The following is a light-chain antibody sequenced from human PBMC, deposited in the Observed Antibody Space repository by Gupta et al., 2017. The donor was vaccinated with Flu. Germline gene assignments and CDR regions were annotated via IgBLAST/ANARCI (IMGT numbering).Light chain of an antibody. Sequence: SSDLTQALAVSVALGQTVSITCQGDSLRIYYARWYQQKPGQAPVLVICGDNKRPSGIPDRVAGSSSGKTASVTITGAQAEDEADYYFNYRDSSGNPTIWVFGGGTKLTVL. J-gene: IGLJ3*02. CDR2: GDN. CDR3: NYRDSSGNPTIWV. V-gene: IGLV3-19*01. CDR1: SLRIYY.